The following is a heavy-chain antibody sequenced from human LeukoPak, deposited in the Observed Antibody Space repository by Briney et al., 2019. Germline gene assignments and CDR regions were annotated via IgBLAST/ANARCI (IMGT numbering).Heavy chain of an antibody. V-gene: IGHV4-39*07. D-gene: IGHD3-10*01. CDR2: IYYSGST. Sequence: KTSETLSLTCTVSGGSISSSSYYWGWIRQPPGKGLEWIGSIYYSGSTYYNPSLKSRVTISVDTPKNQFSLKLSSVTAADTAVYYCARSPEGLYGSGSPHVDYWGQGTLVTVSS. CDR3: ARSPEGLYGSGSPHVDY. J-gene: IGHJ4*02. CDR1: GGSISSSSYY.